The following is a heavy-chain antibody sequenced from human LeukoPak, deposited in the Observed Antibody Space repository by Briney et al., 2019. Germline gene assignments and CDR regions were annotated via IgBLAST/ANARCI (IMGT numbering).Heavy chain of an antibody. CDR3: ARGNPDWSIGY. CDR2: ISASSESI. D-gene: IGHD3-9*01. CDR1: GHMFDDYC. Sequence: GGSLRLSCVGSSGHMFDDYCMHWVRQAPGKGLGWAAGISASSESIGYAASVKGRFTISRDNAQHSVYLQMNSLRVEDTALYYCARGNPDWSIGYWGQGTLVTVSA. V-gene: IGHV3-9*01. J-gene: IGHJ4*02.